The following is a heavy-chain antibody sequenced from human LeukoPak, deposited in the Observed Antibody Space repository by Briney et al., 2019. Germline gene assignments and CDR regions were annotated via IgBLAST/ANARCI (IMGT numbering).Heavy chain of an antibody. CDR1: GFTFDDYA. Sequence: GGSLRLSCAASGFTFDDYAMHWVRQAPGKGLEWGSGISWNSGSIGYADSVKGRFTISRDNAKNSLYLQMNSLRAEDMALYYCAKDSSSWYGYFQHWGQGTLVTVSS. D-gene: IGHD6-13*01. CDR3: AKDSSSWYGYFQH. CDR2: ISWNSGSI. J-gene: IGHJ1*01. V-gene: IGHV3-9*03.